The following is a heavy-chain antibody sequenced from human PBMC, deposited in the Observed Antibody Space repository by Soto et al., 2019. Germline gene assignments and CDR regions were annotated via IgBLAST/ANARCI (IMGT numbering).Heavy chain of an antibody. CDR3: AREYYVAADY. CDR1: GFTFSSYS. D-gene: IGHD3-3*01. CDR2: ISSSSSTI. V-gene: IGHV3-48*02. J-gene: IGHJ4*02. Sequence: EVQLVESGGGLVQPGGSLRLSCAASGFTFSSYSMNWVRQAPGKGLEWVSYISSSSSTIYYADSVKGRFTISRDNAKNLLYLQMNNLSDEDTAVYYCAREYYVAADYWGQGTLVTVSS.